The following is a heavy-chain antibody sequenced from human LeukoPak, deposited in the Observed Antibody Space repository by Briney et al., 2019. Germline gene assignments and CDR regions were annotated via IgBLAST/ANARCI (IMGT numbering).Heavy chain of an antibody. J-gene: IGHJ4*02. D-gene: IGHD3-22*01. CDR1: GGSISSYY. V-gene: IGHV4-59*01. CDR2: IYYSGST. CDR3: ARVRNYYYDSIGYYDYFDY. Sequence: PSETLSLTCTVAGGSISSYYWSWIRPPPGKGLEWVGNIYYSGSTNYNPSLKSRVTISVDTSKNQFSLKLSSVTAADTAVYYCARVRNYYYDSIGYYDYFDYWGQGTLVTVSS.